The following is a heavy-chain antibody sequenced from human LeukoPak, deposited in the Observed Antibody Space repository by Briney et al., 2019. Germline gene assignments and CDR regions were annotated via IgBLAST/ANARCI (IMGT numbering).Heavy chain of an antibody. V-gene: IGHV3-30-3*01. CDR3: ARLGASSGISFDY. Sequence: GGSLRLSCAASGFTFSSNAMHWGRQAPGKGLEWVAVISYDGSKKYYADSVKGRFTISRDNSKNTLYLQMNSLRAEDTAVYYCARLGASSGISFDYWGQGTLVTVSS. CDR2: ISYDGSKK. CDR1: GFTFSSNA. D-gene: IGHD3-22*01. J-gene: IGHJ4*02.